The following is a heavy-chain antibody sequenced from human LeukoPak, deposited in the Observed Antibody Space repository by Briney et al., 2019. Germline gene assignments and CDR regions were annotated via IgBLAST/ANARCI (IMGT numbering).Heavy chain of an antibody. Sequence: SETLSLTCAVYGGSFSGYYWSWIRQPPGKGLAWIGEINHSGSTNYNPSLKSRVTISVDTSKNQFSLKLSSVTAADTAVYYCTRVRIQLWYPHYYYGMDVWGQGTTVTVSS. V-gene: IGHV4-34*01. CDR2: INHSGST. J-gene: IGHJ6*02. CDR3: TRVRIQLWYPHYYYGMDV. CDR1: GGSFSGYY. D-gene: IGHD5-18*01.